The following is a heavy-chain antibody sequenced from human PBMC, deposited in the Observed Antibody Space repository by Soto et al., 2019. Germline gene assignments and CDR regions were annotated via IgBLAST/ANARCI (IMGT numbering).Heavy chain of an antibody. J-gene: IGHJ4*02. CDR3: ARGYCSSTSCYTYGDY. Sequence: QVQLQESGPGLVKPSQTLSLTCTVSGGSISSGGYYWSWIRQHPGKGLEWIGYIYYSGSTYYNPSLKSRVTISVDTSKNQFSLKLSSVTVADTAVYYCARGYCSSTSCYTYGDYWGQGTLVTVSS. CDR1: GGSISSGGYY. CDR2: IYYSGST. D-gene: IGHD2-2*02. V-gene: IGHV4-31*03.